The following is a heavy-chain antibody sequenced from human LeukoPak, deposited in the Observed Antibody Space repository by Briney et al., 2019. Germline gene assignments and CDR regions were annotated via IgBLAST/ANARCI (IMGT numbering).Heavy chain of an antibody. CDR3: AREVHCSSTSCYVHGGSLYY. J-gene: IGHJ4*02. CDR2: IIPIFGTA. V-gene: IGHV1-69*05. Sequence: SVKVSCKASGGTFSSYAISWVRQAPGQGLEWMGGIIPIFGTANYARKFQGRATITTDESTSTAYMELSSLRSEDTAVYYCAREVHCSSTSCYVHGGSLYYWGQGTLVTVSS. D-gene: IGHD2-2*01. CDR1: GGTFSSYA.